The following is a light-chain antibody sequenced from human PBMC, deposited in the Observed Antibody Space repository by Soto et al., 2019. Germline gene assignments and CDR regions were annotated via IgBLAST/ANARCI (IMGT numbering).Light chain of an antibody. CDR3: SSHTSSRTLV. Sequence: QSALTQPASVSGSPGQSITISCTGTSSDVGGYNYVSWYQQHPGKAPKLMIYDVSNRPSGVSNRFSGSKSGNTASLTISGLQAEDEADYYCSSHTSSRTLVFGTGTKVTVL. J-gene: IGLJ1*01. V-gene: IGLV2-14*01. CDR1: SSDVGGYNY. CDR2: DVS.